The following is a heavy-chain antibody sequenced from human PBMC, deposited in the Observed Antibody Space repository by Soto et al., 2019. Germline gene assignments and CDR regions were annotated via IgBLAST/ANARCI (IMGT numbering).Heavy chain of an antibody. CDR3: ARAEGAARSNDPHFDY. V-gene: IGHV1-69*13. CDR1: GGTFSSYA. J-gene: IGHJ4*02. Sequence: ASVKVSCKASGGTFSSYAISWVREAPGQGLEWMGGIIPIFGTANYAQKFQGRVTITADESTSTDNMELSSLRSEDTAVYYCARAEGAARSNDPHFDYWGQGTLVTVSS. CDR2: IIPIFGTA. D-gene: IGHD6-6*01.